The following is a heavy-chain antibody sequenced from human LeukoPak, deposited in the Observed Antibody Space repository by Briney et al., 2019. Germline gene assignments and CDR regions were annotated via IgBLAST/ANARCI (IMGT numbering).Heavy chain of an antibody. CDR2: IYYSGST. CDR3: ARHYGP. Sequence: SEXXXXTXTXXGGXISGSSYYWGWIRQPPGKGLEWIGSIYYSGSTYYNPSLKSRVTISVDTSKNQFSLKLNSVTATDTAVYYCARHYGPWGQGTLVTVSS. J-gene: IGHJ4*02. V-gene: IGHV4-39*01. CDR1: GGXISGSSYY. D-gene: IGHD3-10*01.